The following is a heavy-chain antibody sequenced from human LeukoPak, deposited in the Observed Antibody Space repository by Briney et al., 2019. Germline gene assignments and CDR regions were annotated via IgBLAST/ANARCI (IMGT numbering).Heavy chain of an antibody. V-gene: IGHV3-48*03. Sequence: QTGGSLRLSCAASGFTFSSYEMNWARQAQGKGLEWVSYISSSGSTIYYADSVKGRFTISRDNAKNSLYLQMNSLRAEDTAVYYCAELGITMIGGVWGKGTTVTISS. J-gene: IGHJ6*04. CDR3: AELGITMIGGV. CDR2: ISSSGSTI. CDR1: GFTFSSYE. D-gene: IGHD3-10*02.